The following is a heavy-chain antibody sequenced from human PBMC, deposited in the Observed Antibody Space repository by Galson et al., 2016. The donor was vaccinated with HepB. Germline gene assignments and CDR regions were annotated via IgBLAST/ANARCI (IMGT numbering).Heavy chain of an antibody. CDR3: AGSSGWDPPYHYYGMDA. CDR1: GFTFSSYG. V-gene: IGHV3-30*03. CDR2: ILYDGSNQ. D-gene: IGHD6-19*01. Sequence: SLRLSCAASGFTFSSYGMHWVRQAPGKGLEWVAVILYDGSNQYYRDSVKGRFTISRDISKNTLYLQMNSLGTEDTAVYYCAGSSGWDPPYHYYGMDAWGQGTTVTVSS. J-gene: IGHJ6*02.